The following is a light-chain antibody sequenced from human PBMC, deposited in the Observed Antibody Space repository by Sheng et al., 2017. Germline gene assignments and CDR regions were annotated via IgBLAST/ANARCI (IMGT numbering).Light chain of an antibody. CDR2: END. J-gene: IGLJ2*01. V-gene: IGLV6-57*01. CDR1: RGSIATNY. Sequence: NFMLTQPHSVSASPGETVTLSCTRSRGSIATNYVQWYRQRPGRSPAAVIYENDQRVSGVPDRFTGSIDSSSNSATLTISGLMTEDEADYYCQSYDSSRLVVFGGGPKLTVL. CDR3: QSYDSSRLVV.